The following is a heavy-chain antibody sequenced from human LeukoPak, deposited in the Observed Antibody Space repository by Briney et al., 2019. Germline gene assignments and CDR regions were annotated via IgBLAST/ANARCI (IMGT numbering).Heavy chain of an antibody. CDR3: ARDTDSSGYLYYFDY. CDR1: GYTFTSYG. Sequence: ASVKVSCKASGYTFTSYGVSWVRQAPGQGLEWMAWISTYNGNTNYAQKFQGRVTMTTDTSTSTAYMELRSLKYDDAAVYYCARDTDSSGYLYYFDYWGQGTLVTVSS. D-gene: IGHD3-22*01. V-gene: IGHV1-18*01. J-gene: IGHJ4*02. CDR2: ISTYNGNT.